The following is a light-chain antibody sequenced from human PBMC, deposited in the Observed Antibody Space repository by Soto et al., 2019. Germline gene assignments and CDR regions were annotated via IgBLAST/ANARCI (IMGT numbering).Light chain of an antibody. CDR1: SSDVGGHNT. V-gene: IGLV2-14*01. CDR2: GVS. J-gene: IGLJ2*01. CDR3: SSYTSSSTLV. Sequence: QSALTQPASVSGSPGQSITISCTGTSSDVGGHNTVSWYQKHPDKAPQLLIFGVSLRPSAISTRFSGSKSGNTAYLTISGLQPEDEADYFCSSYTSSSTLVFGGGTQLTVL.